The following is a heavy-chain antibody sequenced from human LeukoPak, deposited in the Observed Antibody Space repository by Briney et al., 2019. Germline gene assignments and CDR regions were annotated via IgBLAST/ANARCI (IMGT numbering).Heavy chain of an antibody. CDR1: GFTFSSYA. D-gene: IGHD1-26*01. CDR2: ISYDGSNK. V-gene: IGHV3-30-3*01. Sequence: GGSLRLSCAASGFTFSSYAMHWVRQAPGKGLEWVAVISYDGSNKYYADSVKGRFTISRDNSKNTLYLQMNSLRPEDTAVYYCAREEMMGATHFDYWGQGTLVTVSS. CDR3: AREEMMGATHFDY. J-gene: IGHJ4*02.